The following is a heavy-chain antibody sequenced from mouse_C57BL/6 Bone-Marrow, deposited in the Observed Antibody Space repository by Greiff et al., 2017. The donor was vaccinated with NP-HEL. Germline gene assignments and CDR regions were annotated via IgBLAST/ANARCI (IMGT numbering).Heavy chain of an antibody. Sequence: EVQRVESGEGLVKPGGSLKLSCAASGFTFSSYAMSWVRQTPEKRLEWVAYISSGGDYLYYAATVKGRFTISRDNARNTLYLQMSSLKSEDTAMYYCTREYYGSSYPYFDYWGQGTTLTVSS. CDR2: ISSGGDYL. V-gene: IGHV5-9-1*02. D-gene: IGHD1-1*01. CDR1: GFTFSSYA. J-gene: IGHJ2*01. CDR3: TREYYGSSYPYFDY.